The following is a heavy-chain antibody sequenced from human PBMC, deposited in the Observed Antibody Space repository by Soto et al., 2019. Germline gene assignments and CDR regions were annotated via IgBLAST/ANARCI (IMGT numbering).Heavy chain of an antibody. D-gene: IGHD1-1*01. CDR3: ARTPTGTTYYYYYGMDV. CDR2: IYYSGST. CDR1: GGSLSSSSYY. Sequence: SDTLSLTCTVSGGSLSSSSYYWGWIRQPPGKGLEWIGSIYYSGSTYYNPSLKSRVTISVDTSRNQFSLKLSSVTAADTAVYYCARTPTGTTYYYYYGMDVWGQGTTVTVSS. J-gene: IGHJ6*02. V-gene: IGHV4-39*01.